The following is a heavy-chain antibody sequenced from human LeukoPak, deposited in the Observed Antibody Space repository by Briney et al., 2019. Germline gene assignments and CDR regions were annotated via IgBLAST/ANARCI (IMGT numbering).Heavy chain of an antibody. D-gene: IGHD3-22*01. J-gene: IGHJ5*02. CDR3: ARVTNYDSSGYSS. V-gene: IGHV3-30-3*01. Sequence: GGSLRLSCAASGFTFSSYAMHWVRQAPGKGLEWVAVISYDGSNKYYADSVKGRFTISRDNSKNTLYLQMNSLRAEDTAVYYCARVTNYDSSGYSSWGQGTLVAVSS. CDR2: ISYDGSNK. CDR1: GFTFSSYA.